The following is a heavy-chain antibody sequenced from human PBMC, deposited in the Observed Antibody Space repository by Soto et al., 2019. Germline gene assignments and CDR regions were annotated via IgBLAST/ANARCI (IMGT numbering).Heavy chain of an antibody. CDR2: ISSSSSTI. D-gene: IGHD6-13*01. CDR1: GFTFSSYS. CDR3: ARGGQKLHGMDV. Sequence: GGSLRLSCAAAGFTFSSYSMNVVRQAPGKGLEWVSYISSSSSTIYYADSVKGRFTISRDNAKNSLYLQMNSLRAEDTAVYYCARGGQKLHGMDVWGQGITVTVSS. V-gene: IGHV3-48*01. J-gene: IGHJ6*02.